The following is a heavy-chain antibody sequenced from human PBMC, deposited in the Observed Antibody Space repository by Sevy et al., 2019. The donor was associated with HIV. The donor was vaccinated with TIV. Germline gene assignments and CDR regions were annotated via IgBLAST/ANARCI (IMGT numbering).Heavy chain of an antibody. CDR3: TRHSITIPRDV. CDR1: GFTFSGSA. J-gene: IGHJ6*02. V-gene: IGHV3-73*01. CDR2: IRSKANSYAT. Sequence: GGSLRLSCAASGFTFSGSAMHWVRQASGKGLEWVGRIRSKANSYATAYAASVQGRFTISRDDSKNTAYLQMNSLKTEDTAVYYCTRHSITIPRDVWGQGTTVTVSS. D-gene: IGHD3-3*01.